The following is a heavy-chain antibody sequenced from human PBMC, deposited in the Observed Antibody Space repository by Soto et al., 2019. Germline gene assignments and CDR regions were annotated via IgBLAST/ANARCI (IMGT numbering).Heavy chain of an antibody. Sequence: PGGSLRLSCAASGFTFSSYAMHWVRQAPGKGLEWVAVISYDGSNKYYADSVKGRFTISRDNSKNTLYLQMNSLRAEDTAVYYCAREASSGWSQSAFDIWGQGTMVTVSS. CDR3: AREASSGWSQSAFDI. V-gene: IGHV3-30-3*01. D-gene: IGHD6-19*01. CDR2: ISYDGSNK. CDR1: GFTFSSYA. J-gene: IGHJ3*02.